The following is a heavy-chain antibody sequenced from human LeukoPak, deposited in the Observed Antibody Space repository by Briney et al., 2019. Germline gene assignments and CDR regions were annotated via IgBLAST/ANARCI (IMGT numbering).Heavy chain of an antibody. Sequence: SETLSLTCTVSGGSISPYYWSWIRQPPGKGLEWIGYFSYSGTTNYNPSLKSRVTISVDTSKNQFSLKLSSVTAADTAVYYCARDRYYDSGSYYNWGQGTLVTVSS. J-gene: IGHJ4*02. CDR3: ARDRYYDSGSYYN. CDR1: GGSISPYY. CDR2: FSYSGTT. V-gene: IGHV4-59*01. D-gene: IGHD3-10*01.